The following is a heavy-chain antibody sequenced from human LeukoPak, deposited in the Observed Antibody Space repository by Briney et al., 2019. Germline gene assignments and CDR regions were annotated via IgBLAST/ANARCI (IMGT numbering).Heavy chain of an antibody. Sequence: PGGSLRLSCAASGFTFSSYAMHWVRQAPGKGLEWVSAISGSGDTTYYADSLRGRFPISRDNSKNTLYLQMNSLTAEDTAVYYCAKDLHCSSTSCYTGIFDYWGQGTLVTVSS. CDR2: ISGSGDTT. CDR1: GFTFSSYA. D-gene: IGHD2-2*02. V-gene: IGHV3-23*01. J-gene: IGHJ4*02. CDR3: AKDLHCSSTSCYTGIFDY.